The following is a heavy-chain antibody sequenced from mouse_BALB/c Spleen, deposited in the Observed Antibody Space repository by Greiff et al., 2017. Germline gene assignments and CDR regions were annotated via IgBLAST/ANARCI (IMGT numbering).Heavy chain of an antibody. CDR1: GFTFSSYG. V-gene: IGHV5-6*01. Sequence: EVKLMESGGDLVKPGGSLKLSCAASGFTFSSYGMSWVRQTPDKRLEWVATISSGGSYTYYPDSVKGRFTISRDNAKNTLYLQMSSLKSEDTATYYCARGNPNAMDYWGQGTSVTVSS. CDR2: ISSGGSYT. D-gene: IGHD2-1*01. CDR3: ARGNPNAMDY. J-gene: IGHJ4*01.